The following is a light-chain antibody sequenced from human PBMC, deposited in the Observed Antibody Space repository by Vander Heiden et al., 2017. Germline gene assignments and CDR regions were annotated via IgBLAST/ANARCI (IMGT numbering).Light chain of an antibody. CDR2: DVS. J-gene: IGLJ1*01. CDR1: SSDVGGYNY. Sequence: QSALTQPASVSGSPGQSIPISCTGTSSDVGGYNYVSWYQHHPGKAPKLMIYDVSNRPSGVSNRFSGSKSGNTASLTISGLQAEDEADYYCSSYTSSSTLNYVFGTGTKVTVL. V-gene: IGLV2-14*03. CDR3: SSYTSSSTLNYV.